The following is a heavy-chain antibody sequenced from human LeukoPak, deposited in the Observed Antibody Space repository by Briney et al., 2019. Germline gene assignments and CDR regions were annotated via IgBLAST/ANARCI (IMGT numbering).Heavy chain of an antibody. V-gene: IGHV3-11*04. CDR1: GFTFSDYY. CDR3: ANFWRGYSPFDY. J-gene: IGHJ4*02. Sequence: GGSLRLSCAASGFTFSDYYMSWIRQAPGKGLEWVSYISSSGSTMYYADSVKGRFTISRDNAKNSLYLQMNSLRADDTAVYYCANFWRGYSPFDYWGQGTLVTVSS. D-gene: IGHD3-3*01. CDR2: ISSSGSTM.